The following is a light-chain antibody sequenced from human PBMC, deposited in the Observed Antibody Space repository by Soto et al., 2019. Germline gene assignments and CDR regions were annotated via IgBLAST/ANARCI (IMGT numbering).Light chain of an antibody. CDR3: TSYVGSNIWV. V-gene: IGLV2-8*01. CDR2: EVS. CDR1: SSDVGAYKY. J-gene: IGLJ3*02. Sequence: QSALTQPPSASGSPGQSVTISCTGTSSDVGAYKYVSWYQQYPGKAPKLMIYEVSKRPSGXXXXFSGSKSGTTASLTVSGXXXXXXXDYYCTSYVGSNIWVFGGGTKLTVL.